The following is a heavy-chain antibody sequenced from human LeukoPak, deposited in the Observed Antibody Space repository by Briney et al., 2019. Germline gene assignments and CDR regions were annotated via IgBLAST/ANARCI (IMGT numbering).Heavy chain of an antibody. D-gene: IGHD6-19*01. V-gene: IGHV3-23*01. CDR1: GFTFSSYA. Sequence: PGGSPRLSCATSGFTFSSYAMSWVRQAPGKGLEWVSAISGSGGSTYYADSVKGRFTISRDNSKNTPYLQMNSLRAEDTAVSYCAKDLGIAVADNWFDPWGQGTLVTVSS. J-gene: IGHJ5*02. CDR2: ISGSGGST. CDR3: AKDLGIAVADNWFDP.